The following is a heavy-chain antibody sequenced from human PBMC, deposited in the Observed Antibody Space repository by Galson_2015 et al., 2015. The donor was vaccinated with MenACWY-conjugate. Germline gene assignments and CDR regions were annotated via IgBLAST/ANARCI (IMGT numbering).Heavy chain of an antibody. J-gene: IGHJ3*02. Sequence: SLRISCAASGLTFHSYHMNWVRQAPGTELEWVSSISPRSTYTFYADSVKGRFSISRDNAENSLYLQMNSLRVEDMAIYYCVRDCGCDCSTPNTLHAFDSWGQGTMFTVSS. D-gene: IGHD2-21*01. CDR3: VRDCGCDCSTPNTLHAFDS. CDR2: ISPRSTYT. CDR1: GLTFHSYH. V-gene: IGHV3-21*01.